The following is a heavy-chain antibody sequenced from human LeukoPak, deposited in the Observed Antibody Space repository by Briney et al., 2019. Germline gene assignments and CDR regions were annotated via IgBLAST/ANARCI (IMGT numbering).Heavy chain of an antibody. Sequence: SETLSLTCTDPGGSITSYNWSWLRQPPGKGLEWVGYIYFSGGTNYNPSLKSRATISVDTSKNQFSLKLSSVTAADTAVYFCARGRVSSSTWYSTYYYYFYMDVWGKGTTVTISS. V-gene: IGHV4-59*01. CDR3: ARGRVSSSTWYSTYYYYFYMDV. CDR1: GGSITSYN. J-gene: IGHJ6*03. CDR2: IYFSGGT. D-gene: IGHD6-13*01.